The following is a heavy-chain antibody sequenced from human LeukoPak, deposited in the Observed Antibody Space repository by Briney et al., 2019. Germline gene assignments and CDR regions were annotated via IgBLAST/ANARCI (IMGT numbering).Heavy chain of an antibody. CDR3: ARDGGIQLWPIDY. CDR2: ISSSSSYI. V-gene: IGHV3-21*01. J-gene: IGHJ4*02. D-gene: IGHD5-18*01. Sequence: GGSLRLSCAASGFTFSSYSMNWVRQAPGKGLEWVSSISSSSSYIYYADSVKGRFTISRDNAKNSLYLQMNSLRAEDTAVYYCARDGGIQLWPIDYWGQGTLVTVSS. CDR1: GFTFSSYS.